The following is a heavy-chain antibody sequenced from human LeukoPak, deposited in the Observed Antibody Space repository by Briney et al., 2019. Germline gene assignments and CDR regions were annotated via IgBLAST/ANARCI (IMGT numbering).Heavy chain of an antibody. Sequence: ASVKVSCKASGYTFTGYYMHWVRQAPGQGLEWMGWINPNSGGTNYAQKFQGRVTMTRDTSIGTAYMELSRLRSDDTAVYYCAREGSYYYGSGSGYFDYWGQGTLVTVSS. V-gene: IGHV1-2*02. CDR2: INPNSGGT. CDR1: GYTFTGYY. D-gene: IGHD3-10*01. CDR3: AREGSYYYGSGSGYFDY. J-gene: IGHJ4*02.